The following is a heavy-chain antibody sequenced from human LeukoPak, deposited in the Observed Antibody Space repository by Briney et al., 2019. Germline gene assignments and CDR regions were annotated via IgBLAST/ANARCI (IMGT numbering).Heavy chain of an antibody. CDR1: GYTFTSYY. CDR3: ARAPRHIVVVPAEGP. Sequence: ASVKVSCKASGYTFTSYYMHWVRQAPGQGFEWMGIINPSGGSTSYAQKFQGRVTMTRDTSTSTVYMELSSLRSEDTAVYYCARAPRHIVVVPAEGPWGQGTLVTVSS. V-gene: IGHV1-46*01. J-gene: IGHJ5*02. CDR2: INPSGGST. D-gene: IGHD2-2*01.